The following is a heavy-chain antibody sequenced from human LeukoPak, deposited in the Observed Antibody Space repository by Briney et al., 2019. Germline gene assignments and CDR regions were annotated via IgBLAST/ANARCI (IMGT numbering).Heavy chain of an antibody. CDR3: ARGYEPPHLAQYDFWSGYAVRMDV. D-gene: IGHD3-3*01. CDR2: IIPIFGTA. CDR1: GGTFSSYA. V-gene: IGHV1-69*05. J-gene: IGHJ6*04. Sequence: ASVKVSCKASGGTFSSYAISWVRQAPGQGLEWMGGIIPIFGTANYAQKFQGRVTIATDESTSTAYMELSSLRSEDTAVYYCARGYEPPHLAQYDFWSGYAVRMDVWGKGTTVTVSS.